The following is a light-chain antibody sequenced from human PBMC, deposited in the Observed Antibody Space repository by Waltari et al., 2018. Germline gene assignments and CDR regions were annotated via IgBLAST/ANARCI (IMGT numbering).Light chain of an antibody. V-gene: IGKV3-20*01. J-gene: IGKJ2*01. CDR2: DAS. CDR3: QQYSSSPYT. Sequence: EIVLTQSPGTLSLSPGDRGTLSCRASQGISSNYLAWYQQKPGQAPRPLFYDASTRATGIPDRFSVSGSGTDFTLTISRLEPEDFAVYYCQQYSSSPYTFGQGTKLETK. CDR1: QGISSNY.